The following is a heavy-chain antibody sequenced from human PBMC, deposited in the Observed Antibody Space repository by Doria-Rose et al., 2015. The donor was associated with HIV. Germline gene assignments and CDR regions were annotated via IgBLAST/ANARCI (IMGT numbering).Heavy chain of an antibody. CDR1: GFIFDDYA. V-gene: IGHV3-9*01. J-gene: IGHJ4*02. CDR2: ISWNSAKI. CDR3: VEDMEYSSTLYYFHY. D-gene: IGHD6-6*01. Sequence: EVQLVESGGGPVQPGRSLRLSCVASGFIFDDYAMHWVRQAPGKGLEWLSGISWNSAKIDYADSVKGRFTISRDNAKNSLYLQMNSLRVEDSALYYCVEDMEYSSTLYYFHYWGQGTLVTVSS.